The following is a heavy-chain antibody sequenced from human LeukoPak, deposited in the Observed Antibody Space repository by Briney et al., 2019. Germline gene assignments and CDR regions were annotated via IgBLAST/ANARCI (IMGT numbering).Heavy chain of an antibody. V-gene: IGHV4-39*07. J-gene: IGHJ6*03. CDR1: GGSITNKNYY. Sequence: SETLSLTCTVSGGSITNKNYYWGWIRQPPGQGLEWIGRIYTSGSTNYNPSLKSRVTMSVDTSKNQFSLKLSSVTAADTAVYYCARDLVYYDSSGYNLHYYYYYYMDVWGKGTTVTISS. D-gene: IGHD3-22*01. CDR3: ARDLVYYDSSGYNLHYYYYYYMDV. CDR2: IYTSGST.